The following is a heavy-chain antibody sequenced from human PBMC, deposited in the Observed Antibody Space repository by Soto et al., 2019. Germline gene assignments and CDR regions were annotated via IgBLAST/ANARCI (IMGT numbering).Heavy chain of an antibody. CDR1: GFNFSIYS. J-gene: IGHJ6*02. Sequence: EVQLVESGGGLVKPGGSLRLSCAPSGFNFSIYSMNWVRQAPGKGLEWVASISSRTGYINYADSLKGRATISRDNAKNSLFLQLNSLRAEDTARYYCARGVVSSWVDSYYGMDVWGPGTTVTVSS. V-gene: IGHV3-21*06. CDR3: ARGVVSSWVDSYYGMDV. CDR2: ISSRTGYI. D-gene: IGHD2-15*01.